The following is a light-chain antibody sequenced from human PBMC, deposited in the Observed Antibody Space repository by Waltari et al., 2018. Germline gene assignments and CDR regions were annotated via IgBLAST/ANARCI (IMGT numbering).Light chain of an antibody. V-gene: IGLV2-14*03. CDR1: SSDVGVHNY. CDR3: SSYTTSNTWV. J-gene: IGLJ3*02. CDR2: AVN. Sequence: QSALTQPASVSGSPGQSITISCTGTSSDVGVHNYVSWYQQHPGKAPKLMIYAVNKRPSAVSYPSSCSRSGNTASLTISVLQAEDEADYYCSSYTTSNTWVFGGGTKLTVL.